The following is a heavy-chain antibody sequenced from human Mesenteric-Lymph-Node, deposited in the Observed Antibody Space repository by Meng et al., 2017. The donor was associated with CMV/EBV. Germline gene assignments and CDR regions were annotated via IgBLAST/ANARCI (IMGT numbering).Heavy chain of an antibody. J-gene: IGHJ5*02. CDR2: INSDGSST. CDR1: GFTFSSYW. D-gene: IGHD2-2*01. CDR3: AIYCSSTSCYRGNGP. Sequence: GESLKISCAASGFTFSSYWMHWVRQAPGKGLVWVSRINSDGSSTSYADSVKGRFTISRDNAKNTLYLQMNSLRAEDTAVYYCAIYCSSTSCYRGNGPWGQGTLVTV. V-gene: IGHV3-74*01.